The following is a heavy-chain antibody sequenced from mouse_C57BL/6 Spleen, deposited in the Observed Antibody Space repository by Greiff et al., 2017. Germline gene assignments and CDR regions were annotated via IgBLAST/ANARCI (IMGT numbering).Heavy chain of an antibody. CDR3: VRHALDYYGSSPYFDY. CDR1: GFSFNTYA. J-gene: IGHJ2*01. Sequence: VQVVESGGGLVQPTGSLKLSCAASGFSFNTYAMNWVRQAPGKGLEWVARIRSKSNNYATYYADSVKDRFTISRDDSESMLYLQMNNLKTEETAMNYCVRHALDYYGSSPYFDYWGQGTTLTVSS. CDR2: IRSKSNNYAT. V-gene: IGHV10-1*01. D-gene: IGHD1-1*01.